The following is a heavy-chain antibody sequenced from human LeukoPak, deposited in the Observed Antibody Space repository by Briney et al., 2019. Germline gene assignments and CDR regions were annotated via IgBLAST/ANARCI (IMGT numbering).Heavy chain of an antibody. CDR3: ARAYYGDYSFDI. CDR2: INPDSGGT. V-gene: IGHV1-2*02. Sequence: GASVKVSCKASGYTFTGYYMHWVRQAPGQGLEWMGWINPDSGGTNYAQKFQGRVTMTRDTPISTAYMELSRLRSDDTVVYYCARAYYGDYSFDIWGQGTMVTVSS. D-gene: IGHD4-17*01. J-gene: IGHJ3*02. CDR1: GYTFTGYY.